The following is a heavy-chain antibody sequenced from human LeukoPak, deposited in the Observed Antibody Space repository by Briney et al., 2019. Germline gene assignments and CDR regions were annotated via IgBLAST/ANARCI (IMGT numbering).Heavy chain of an antibody. CDR2: IIGSGGRT. J-gene: IGHJ4*02. D-gene: IGHD6-19*01. CDR3: AKASSDSRGWSYY. CDR1: GFTFSIYT. Sequence: GGSLRLSCATSGFTFSIYTMTWVRQAPGKGLEWVSTIIGSGGRTYNADSVKGRFTISRDNSKNTLYLQMNSLRAEDTAVYYCAKASSDSRGWSYYWGQGTLVTVSS. V-gene: IGHV3-23*01.